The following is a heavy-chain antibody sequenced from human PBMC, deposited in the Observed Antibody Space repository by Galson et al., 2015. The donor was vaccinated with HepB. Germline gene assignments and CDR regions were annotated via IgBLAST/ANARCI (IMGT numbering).Heavy chain of an antibody. V-gene: IGHV3-21*01. J-gene: IGHJ4*02. CDR1: GFSFSSYS. Sequence: SLRLSCAASGFSFSSYSMHWVRQAPGKGLEWVSSISSSSTAIYYADPVKGRLTISRDSAKNSLYLQMNTLRAEDTAVYYCAREGLSSDGWPDGAFDSWGQGTPVTVSS. CDR3: AREGLSSDGWPDGAFDS. D-gene: IGHD2-15*01. CDR2: ISSSSTAI.